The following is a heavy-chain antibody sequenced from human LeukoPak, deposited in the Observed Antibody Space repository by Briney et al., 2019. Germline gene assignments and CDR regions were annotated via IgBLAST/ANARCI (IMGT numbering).Heavy chain of an antibody. CDR3: TTRFLECLLSVRDY. J-gene: IGHJ4*02. CDR1: GFTFSNAW. CDR2: IKSKTDGGTT. Sequence: GGSLRLSCAASGFTFSNAWMSWVRQAPGKGLEWVGRIKSKTDGGTTDYAAPVKGRFTISGDDSKNTLYLQMNSLKTEDTAVYYCTTRFLECLLSVRDYWGQGTLVTVSS. D-gene: IGHD3-3*01. V-gene: IGHV3-15*01.